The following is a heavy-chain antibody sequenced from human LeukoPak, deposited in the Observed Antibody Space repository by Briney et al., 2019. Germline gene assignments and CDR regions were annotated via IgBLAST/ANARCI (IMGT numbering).Heavy chain of an antibody. Sequence: PSETLSLTCTVSGYSISSGYYWGWIRQPPGKGLEWIGYIYYSGSTNYNPSLKSRVTISVDTSKNQFSLKLSSVTAADTAVYYCARGGSTVTTWTRGDWFDPWGQGTLVTVSS. D-gene: IGHD4-17*01. CDR3: ARGGSTVTTWTRGDWFDP. J-gene: IGHJ5*02. V-gene: IGHV4-38-2*02. CDR2: IYYSGST. CDR1: GYSISSGYY.